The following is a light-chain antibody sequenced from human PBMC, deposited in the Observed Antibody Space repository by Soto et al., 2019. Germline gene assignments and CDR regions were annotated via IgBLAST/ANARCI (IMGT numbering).Light chain of an antibody. CDR1: QSIGRW. CDR3: QQYNSYWT. J-gene: IGKJ1*01. CDR2: DAS. V-gene: IGKV1-5*01. Sequence: DIQMTQSPSTLSSSVGDTVTVTCRASQSIGRWLAWYQQKPGKAPKLLIYDASSLESGVPSRFSGSGSGTEFTLTISSLQPDDFATYYCQQYNSYWTFGQGTKVDI.